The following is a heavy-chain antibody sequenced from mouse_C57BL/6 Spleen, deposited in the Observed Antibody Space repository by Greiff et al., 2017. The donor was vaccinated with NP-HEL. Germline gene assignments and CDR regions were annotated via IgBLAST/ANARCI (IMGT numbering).Heavy chain of an antibody. CDR1: GYTFTSYW. V-gene: IGHV1-64*01. CDR2: IHPNSGST. CDR3: ARGKVITTVVANYARDY. Sequence: QVQLQQPGAELVKPGASVKLSCKASGYTFTSYWMHWVKQRPGQGLEWIGMIHPNSGSTNYNEKFKSKATLTVDKSSSTAYMQLSSLTSEDSAVYYCARGKVITTVVANYARDYWGQGTSVTVSS. J-gene: IGHJ4*01. D-gene: IGHD1-1*01.